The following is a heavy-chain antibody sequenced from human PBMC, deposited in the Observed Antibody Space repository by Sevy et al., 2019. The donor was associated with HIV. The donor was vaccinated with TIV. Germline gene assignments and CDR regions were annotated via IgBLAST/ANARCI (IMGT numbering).Heavy chain of an antibody. J-gene: IGHJ3*02. V-gene: IGHV3-9*01. CDR1: GFTFSDYA. CDR2: ISWNSGAI. D-gene: IGHD2-2*01. CDR3: GRAQGYCVVNSCFGGSINAFDI. Sequence: GGSLRLSCAASGFTFSDYAMHRVRLVPGKGLEWVSGISWNSGAIGYADSVKGRFTISRDNAKNSLHLQMNSLRVEDTALYYCGRAQGYCVVNSCFGGSINAFDIWGQGTMVTVSS.